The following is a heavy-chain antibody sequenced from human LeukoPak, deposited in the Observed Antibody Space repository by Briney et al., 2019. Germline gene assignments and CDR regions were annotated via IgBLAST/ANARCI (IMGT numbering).Heavy chain of an antibody. V-gene: IGHV3-21*01. CDR3: VCEVWSVIPAYTQMVYATDY. J-gene: IGHJ4*02. D-gene: IGHD2-8*01. CDR2: ISISSDYM. Sequence: GGSLRLSCAASGFTFSSDSMNWVRQAPGKGLEWVSSISISSDYMYYADAVKGRFTISRDNAKNSLYLQMNSLTADDTAVYYCVCEVWSVIPAYTQMVYATDYWGQGTLVTVSS. CDR1: GFTFSSDS.